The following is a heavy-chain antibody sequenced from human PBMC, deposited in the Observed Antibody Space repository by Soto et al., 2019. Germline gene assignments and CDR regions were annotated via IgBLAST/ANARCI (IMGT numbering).Heavy chain of an antibody. CDR2: IYHSGST. V-gene: IGHV4-4*02. D-gene: IGHD6-19*01. Sequence: PSETLSLTCAVSSGSISSSNWWSWVRQPPGKGLEWIGEIYHSGSTNYNPSLKSRVTISVDKSKNQFSLKLSSVTAADTAVYYCAREVGSSGWYVHWFDPWGQGTLVTVSS. CDR3: AREVGSSGWYVHWFDP. J-gene: IGHJ5*02. CDR1: SGSISSSNW.